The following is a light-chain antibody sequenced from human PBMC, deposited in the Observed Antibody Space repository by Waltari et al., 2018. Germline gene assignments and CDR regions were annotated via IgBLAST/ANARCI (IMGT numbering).Light chain of an antibody. J-gene: IGKJ2*01. V-gene: IGKV1-5*03. Sequence: DIQMTQSPSTLSASVGDRVTITCRASQYIGSRLAWYQQKPGKAPKLLIYKASNLQSGVPSRVSGSGSGTDFTLTISSLQPEDFATYYCQQYNAYHTFGQGTILEVK. CDR3: QQYNAYHT. CDR1: QYIGSR. CDR2: KAS.